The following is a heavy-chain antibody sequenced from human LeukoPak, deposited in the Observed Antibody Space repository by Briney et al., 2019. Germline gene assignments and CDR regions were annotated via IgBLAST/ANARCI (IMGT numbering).Heavy chain of an antibody. D-gene: IGHD3-10*01. CDR2: ISSSSNYI. CDR1: GFTLSTYT. Sequence: GRSLRLSCAASGFTLSTYTMNWVRQAPGKGLEWVSSISSSSNYIYYADSVKGRFTISRDDAKNSLSLQMNSLRAEDTAVYYCARSGIKMVRGVIIKSPYHMDVWGKGTTVTISS. J-gene: IGHJ6*03. CDR3: ARSGIKMVRGVIIKSPYHMDV. V-gene: IGHV3-21*01.